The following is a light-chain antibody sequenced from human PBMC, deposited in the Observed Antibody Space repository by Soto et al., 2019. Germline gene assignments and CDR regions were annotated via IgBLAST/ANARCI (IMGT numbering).Light chain of an antibody. CDR2: EVT. V-gene: IGLV2-8*01. Sequence: QSALTQPPSASGSPGQSVTISCTGTSSDVGSYNYVSWYQLHPGKAPKLMIYEVTKRPSGVPDRFSGSKSGNTASLTVSGLQSEDEADYYCSSYAGSNPVVFGGGTQLTVL. CDR1: SSDVGSYNY. CDR3: SSYAGSNPVV. J-gene: IGLJ2*01.